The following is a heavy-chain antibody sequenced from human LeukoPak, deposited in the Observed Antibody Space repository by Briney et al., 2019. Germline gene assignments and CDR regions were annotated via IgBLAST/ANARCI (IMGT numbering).Heavy chain of an antibody. CDR3: ARDQKQWLADAFDI. CDR1: GFTFDDYA. Sequence: GGSLRLSCAASGFTFDDYAMHWVRQAPGKGLEWVSSISSSSSYIYYADSVKGRFTISRDNAKNSLYLQMNSLGAEDTAVYYCARDQKQWLADAFDIWGQGTMVTVSS. V-gene: IGHV3-21*01. CDR2: ISSSSSYI. D-gene: IGHD6-19*01. J-gene: IGHJ3*02.